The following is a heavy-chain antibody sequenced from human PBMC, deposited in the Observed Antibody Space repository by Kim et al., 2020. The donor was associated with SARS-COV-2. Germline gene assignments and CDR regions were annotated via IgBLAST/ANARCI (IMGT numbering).Heavy chain of an antibody. CDR2: IYYSGST. J-gene: IGHJ2*01. D-gene: IGHD6-13*01. Sequence: SETLSLTCTVSGGSISSYYWSWIRQPPGKGLEWIGYIYYSGSTNYNPSLKSRVTISVDTSKNQFSLKLSSVTAADTAVYYCARTGGSSSWFDWYFDLWGR. CDR1: GGSISSYY. CDR3: ARTGGSSSWFDWYFDL. V-gene: IGHV4-59*08.